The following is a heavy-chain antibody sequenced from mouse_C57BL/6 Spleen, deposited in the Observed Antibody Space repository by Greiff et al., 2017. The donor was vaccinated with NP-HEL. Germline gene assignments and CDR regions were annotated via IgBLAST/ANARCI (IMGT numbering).Heavy chain of an antibody. D-gene: IGHD4-1*01. Sequence: QVQLKQSGAELVRPGTSVKVSCKASGYAFTNYLIEWVKQRPGQGLEWIGVINPGSGGTNYNEKFKGKATLTADKSSSTAYMQLSSLTSEDSAVYFCARFWDGVGFDYWGQGTTLTVSS. V-gene: IGHV1-54*01. J-gene: IGHJ2*01. CDR1: GYAFTNYL. CDR2: INPGSGGT. CDR3: ARFWDGVGFDY.